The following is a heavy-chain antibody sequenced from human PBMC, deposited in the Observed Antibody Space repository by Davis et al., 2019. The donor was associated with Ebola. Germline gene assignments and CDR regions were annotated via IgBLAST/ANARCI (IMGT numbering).Heavy chain of an antibody. CDR1: GGSIGSYY. J-gene: IGHJ4*02. CDR3: ARSPSGSWYYFDY. CDR2: VHYTGST. D-gene: IGHD3-10*01. V-gene: IGHV4-59*08. Sequence: SETLSLTCTVSGGSIGSYYWSWIRQSPGKRLESIGYVHYTGSTNYNPSLKSRVTISADTSKNQFSLKLNSLTAADTAVYYCARSPSGSWYYFDYWGQGTLVTVSS.